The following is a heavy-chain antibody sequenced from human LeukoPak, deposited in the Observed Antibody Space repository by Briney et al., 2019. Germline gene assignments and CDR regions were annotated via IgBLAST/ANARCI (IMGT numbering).Heavy chain of an antibody. D-gene: IGHD3-22*01. J-gene: IGHJ3*02. CDR1: GFTFSSYG. V-gene: IGHV3-23*01. CDR3: AKVGDSSGYYRRPTYDACDI. CDR2: VSGSGGST. Sequence: PGGTLRLSCAASGFTFSSYGMSWVRQAPGKGLEWVSAVSGSGGSTYYADSVKGRFTISRDNSKNTLYLQMNSLRAEDTAVYYCAKVGDSSGYYRRPTYDACDIWGQGTMVTVSS.